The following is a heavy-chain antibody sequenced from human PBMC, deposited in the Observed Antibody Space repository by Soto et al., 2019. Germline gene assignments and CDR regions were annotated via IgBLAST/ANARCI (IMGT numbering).Heavy chain of an antibody. CDR3: ASNENWNYYYGMDV. CDR2: IDPSDSYT. Sequence: PGASLKISCKGSGYSFTSYWTSWVRQMPGKGLAWMGKIDPSDSYTNYSPSFQGHVTISADKSITTAYLQWSSLKASDTAMYYCASNENWNYYYGMDVWGQGTTVTVSS. J-gene: IGHJ6*02. D-gene: IGHD1-1*01. V-gene: IGHV5-10-1*01. CDR1: GYSFTSYW.